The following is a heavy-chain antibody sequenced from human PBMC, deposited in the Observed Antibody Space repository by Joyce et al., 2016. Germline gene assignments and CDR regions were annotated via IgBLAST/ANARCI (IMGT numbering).Heavy chain of an antibody. CDR2: IIPTFGKP. CDR1: GGTFSMYD. J-gene: IGHJ6*01. CDR3: ARDNRQGYYDDINYRRGMDV. D-gene: IGHD3-16*01. V-gene: IGHV1-69*01. Sequence: QVQLRQSGAEVKKPGSSVKVSCETSGGTFSMYDMNWVRQAPGQGLEGMGGIIPTFGKPTYAQKFRARVTITADESTSTAYMELRSLRSEDTAVYYCARDNRQGYYDDINYRRGMDVWGQGTTVTVSS.